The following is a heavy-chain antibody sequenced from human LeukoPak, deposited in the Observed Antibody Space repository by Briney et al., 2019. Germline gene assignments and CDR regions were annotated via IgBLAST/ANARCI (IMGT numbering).Heavy chain of an antibody. V-gene: IGHV3-33*06. CDR3: AKDLDYGDYLEY. CDR1: GFTFSSYG. CDR2: IWYDGSNK. D-gene: IGHD4-17*01. J-gene: IGHJ4*02. Sequence: HPGRSLRLSCAASGFTFSSYGMHWVRQAPGKGLEWVAVIWYDGSNKFYADSVKGRFTIYRDNSKNTLYLQMNSLRAEDTTVYYCAKDLDYGDYLEYWGQGTLVTVSS.